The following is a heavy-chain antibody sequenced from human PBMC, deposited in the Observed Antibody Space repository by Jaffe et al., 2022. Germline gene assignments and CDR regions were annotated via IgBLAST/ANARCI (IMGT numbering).Heavy chain of an antibody. Sequence: QITLKESGPTLVKPTQTLTLTCTFSGFSLSTSGVGVGWIRQPPGKALEWLALIYWNDDKRYSPSLKSRLTITKDTSKNQVVLTMTNMDPVDTATYYCAHSSSGDYGFDMDVWGKGTTVTVSS. CDR2: IYWNDDK. CDR1: GFSLSTSGVG. V-gene: IGHV2-5*01. D-gene: IGHD4-17*01. CDR3: AHSSSGDYGFDMDV. J-gene: IGHJ6*03.